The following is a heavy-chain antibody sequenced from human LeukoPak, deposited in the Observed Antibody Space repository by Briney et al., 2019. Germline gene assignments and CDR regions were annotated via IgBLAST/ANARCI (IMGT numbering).Heavy chain of an antibody. CDR1: GFTFSSYG. CDR3: ARDRGYSYGYGLDY. V-gene: IGHV3-21*01. Sequence: GRSLRLSCAASGFTFSSYGMHWVRQAPGKGLEWVSSISSSSSYIYYADSVKGRFTISRGNAKNSLYLQMNSLRAEDTAVYYCARDRGYSYGYGLDYWGQGTLVTVSS. J-gene: IGHJ4*02. D-gene: IGHD5-18*01. CDR2: ISSSSSYI.